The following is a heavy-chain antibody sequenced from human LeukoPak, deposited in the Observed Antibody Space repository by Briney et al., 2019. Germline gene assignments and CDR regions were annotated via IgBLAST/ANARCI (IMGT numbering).Heavy chain of an antibody. J-gene: IGHJ6*03. CDR2: IWYDGRNK. D-gene: IGHD6-19*01. V-gene: IGHV3-30*02. Sequence: GGSLRLSCAASGFTFSNSWMSRVRQAPGKGLEGVAFIWYDGRNKYYADSVKGRFTISRDNTKDTLYLQMNSLRAGDTAVYYCAKDAAMGGWYGDYHYYMDVWGKGTTVTISS. CDR3: AKDAAMGGWYGDYHYYMDV. CDR1: GFTFSNSW.